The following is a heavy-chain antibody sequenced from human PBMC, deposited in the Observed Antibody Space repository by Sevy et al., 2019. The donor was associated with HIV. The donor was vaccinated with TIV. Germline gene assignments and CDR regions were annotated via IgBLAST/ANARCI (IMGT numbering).Heavy chain of an antibody. Sequence: GGSLRLSCAASGLTFTDAWMAWVRQAPGKGLEWVGRIRSNTDGGTTEYAAPLEGRITISRDDSKNTLYLQMNILKSADTAVYYCTTDREYSDFKGGFDYWGRGALVTVSS. CDR2: IRSNTDGGTT. V-gene: IGHV3-15*01. D-gene: IGHD4-17*01. J-gene: IGHJ4*02. CDR1: GLTFTDAW. CDR3: TTDREYSDFKGGFDY.